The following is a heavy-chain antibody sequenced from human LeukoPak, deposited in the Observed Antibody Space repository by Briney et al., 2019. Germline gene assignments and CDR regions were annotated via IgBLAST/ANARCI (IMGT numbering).Heavy chain of an antibody. CDR3: ARDDQY. CDR1: GGSISSSSYY. J-gene: IGHJ4*02. Sequence: SETLSLTCTVSGGSISSSSYYWGWIRRPPGKGLEWIGNIYYSGSTYYNPSLKSRVTISVETSKNQFSLKLSAVTAADTAVYYCARDDQYWGQGTLVTVSS. V-gene: IGHV4-39*02. CDR2: IYYSGST. D-gene: IGHD2-2*01.